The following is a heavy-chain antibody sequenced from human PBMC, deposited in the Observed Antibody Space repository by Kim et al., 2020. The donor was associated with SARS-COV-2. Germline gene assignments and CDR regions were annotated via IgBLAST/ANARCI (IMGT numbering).Heavy chain of an antibody. V-gene: IGHV4-59*08. CDR3: ARHPGASFDY. CDR2: VHIGGTT. D-gene: IGHD3-10*01. CDR1: GGSLNSFY. J-gene: IGHJ4*02. Sequence: SETLSLTCTFSGGSLNSFYLSWIRQAPGKGLEWIGSVHIGGTTYYNSSLKSRVTLSLDTSKSHFSLWLTSVTAADSAVYYCARHPGASFDYWGPG.